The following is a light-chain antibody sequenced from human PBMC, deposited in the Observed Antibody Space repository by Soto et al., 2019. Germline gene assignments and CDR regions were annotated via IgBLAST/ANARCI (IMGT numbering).Light chain of an antibody. Sequence: EIVLTQSPATLSVSPGGRATLSCRASQSFSSSYLAWYQQKPGQAPRLLIYGASTRATAIPARFSGSGSGTEFTLTINSLQSEDFAVYYCQQYNNWPTFGQGTRLEIK. CDR2: GAS. J-gene: IGKJ5*01. CDR1: QSFSSSY. V-gene: IGKV3-15*01. CDR3: QQYNNWPT.